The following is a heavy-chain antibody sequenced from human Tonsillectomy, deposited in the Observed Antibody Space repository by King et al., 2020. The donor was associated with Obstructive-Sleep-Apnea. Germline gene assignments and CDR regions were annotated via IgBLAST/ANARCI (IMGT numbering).Heavy chain of an antibody. V-gene: IGHV3-7*03. CDR2: IKQDGSEK. CDR1: GFTFSDSW. Sequence: VQLVQSGGAFVQPGGSLRLSCEASGFTFSDSWMSWVRQAPGKGLEWVANIKQDGSEKYYVESVKGRFTIFRDNAKNILYLQMNSLRAEDTALYYCARDEGILMRSYFYWGLGTLVTVSS. CDR3: ARDEGILMRSYFY. J-gene: IGHJ4*02. D-gene: IGHD3-16*01.